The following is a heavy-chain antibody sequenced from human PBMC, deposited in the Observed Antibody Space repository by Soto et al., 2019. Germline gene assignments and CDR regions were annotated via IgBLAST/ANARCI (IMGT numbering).Heavy chain of an antibody. CDR1: RDTFTSYY. CDR2: INPHGGST. V-gene: IGHV1-46*01. Sequence: QLVQSGGEVKQPGASVKVSCKAPRDTFTSYYINWVRQAPGQGLEWMGVINPHGGSTAYAQKFKGSVTLTRETSARTVYMEVSSLTSEDTAMYYCARSSGGNFGIIIEGTNWFAPWGQGTLVTVSS. CDR3: ARSSGGNFGIIIEGTNWFAP. D-gene: IGHD1-26*01. J-gene: IGHJ5*02.